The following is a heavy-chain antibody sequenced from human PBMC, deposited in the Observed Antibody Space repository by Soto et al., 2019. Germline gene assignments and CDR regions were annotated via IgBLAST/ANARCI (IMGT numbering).Heavy chain of an antibody. CDR1: VGSITGTTYY. CDR2: VHSSGKT. J-gene: IGHJ4*02. Sequence: SETLSLTCSFSVGSITGTTYYWGWIRQPPGKGLEWIGTVHSSGKTYSNPSLKSRVTISVDTSKNQLSLKLTSVTAADTAVYYCARQGLTDDGTGNYYSYWGQGSLVTVSS. CDR3: ARQGLTDDGTGNYYSY. V-gene: IGHV4-39*01. D-gene: IGHD3-10*01.